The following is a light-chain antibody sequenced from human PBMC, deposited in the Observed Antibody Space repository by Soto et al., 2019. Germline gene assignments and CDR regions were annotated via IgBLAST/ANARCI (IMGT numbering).Light chain of an antibody. CDR2: SNT. CDR3: AAWDDSLNGLVV. CDR1: SSNIGSNT. Sequence: QSVLTQPPSASGTPGQRITISCSGSSSNIGSNTVSWYQQLPGTAPKLLMYSNTQRPSGVPDRFSGSKSGTSASLAISGLQSEDEADYYCAAWDDSLNGLVVFGGGTQLTVL. J-gene: IGLJ2*01. V-gene: IGLV1-44*01.